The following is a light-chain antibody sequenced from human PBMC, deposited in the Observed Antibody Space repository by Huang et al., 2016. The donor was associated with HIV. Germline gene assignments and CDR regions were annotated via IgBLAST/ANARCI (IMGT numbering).Light chain of an antibody. CDR1: QSISSY. CDR2: AAS. Sequence: DIQMTQSPSSLSASVGDRVTITCRASQSISSYLNWYQQKLGKAPKLLIYAASSLQSGVPSRFSGSGSGTDFTLTSSSLQPEDFATYYCQQSYSTRYTVGQGTKLEIK. V-gene: IGKV1-39*01. J-gene: IGKJ2*01. CDR3: QQSYSTRYT.